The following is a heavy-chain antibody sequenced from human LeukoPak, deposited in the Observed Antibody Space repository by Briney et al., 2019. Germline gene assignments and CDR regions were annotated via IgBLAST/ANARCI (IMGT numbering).Heavy chain of an antibody. J-gene: IGHJ4*02. D-gene: IGHD3-10*01. CDR2: ISSSSSTI. Sequence: GGSLRLSCAASGFTFSSYSMNWVRQAPGKGLEWVSYISSSSSTIYYADSVKGRFTISRDNAKNSLYLQMNSLRAEDTAVYYCARDLNYYGSGSYFFGVDYWGQGTLVTVSS. CDR3: ARDLNYYGSGSYFFGVDY. CDR1: GFTFSSYS. V-gene: IGHV3-48*01.